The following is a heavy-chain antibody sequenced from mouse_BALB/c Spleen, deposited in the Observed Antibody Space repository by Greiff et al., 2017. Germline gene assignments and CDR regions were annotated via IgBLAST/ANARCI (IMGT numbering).Heavy chain of an antibody. CDR1: GFSLTGYG. V-gene: IGHV2-6-7*01. J-gene: IGHJ4*01. D-gene: IGHD1-1*01. Sequence: VKVVESGPGLVAPSQSLSITCTASGFSLTGYGVNWVRQPPGKGLEWLGMIWGDGSTDYNSALKSRLSISKDNSKSQVFLKMYSLQTDDTARYYCAKYGRYYRWYAMDYWGQGTSVTVSA. CDR3: AKYGRYYRWYAMDY. CDR2: IWGDGST.